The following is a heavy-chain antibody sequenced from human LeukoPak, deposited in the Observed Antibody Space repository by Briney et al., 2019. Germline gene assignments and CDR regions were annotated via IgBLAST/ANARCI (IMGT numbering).Heavy chain of an antibody. CDR3: TKDGAGTYYGLDV. CDR2: ISGSGGST. V-gene: IGHV3-23*01. CDR1: GFTFSSYA. Sequence: TGGSLRLSCAASGFTFSSYAMSWVRQAPGKGLEWVSAISGSGGSTYYADSVKGRFTISRDNSKNTLFLEMNSLRAEDTATYYCTKDGAGTYYGLDVWGQGTTVIVSS. D-gene: IGHD6-19*01. J-gene: IGHJ6*02.